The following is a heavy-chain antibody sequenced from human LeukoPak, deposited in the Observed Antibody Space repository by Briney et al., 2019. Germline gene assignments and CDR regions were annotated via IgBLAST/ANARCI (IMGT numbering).Heavy chain of an antibody. CDR3: AVSVRFERVWHYFNN. V-gene: IGHV3-23*01. D-gene: IGHD3-9*01. CDR1: GFTFRTYN. Sequence: GGSLRLSCAASGFTFRTYNMNWVRQAPGKGLKWVSGISESGAITHYADSVKGRFTISRDNSKTTVFLQMNSLRAEDTAVYYCAVSVRFERVWHYFNNWGQGTQVTVSS. CDR2: ISESGAIT. J-gene: IGHJ4*02.